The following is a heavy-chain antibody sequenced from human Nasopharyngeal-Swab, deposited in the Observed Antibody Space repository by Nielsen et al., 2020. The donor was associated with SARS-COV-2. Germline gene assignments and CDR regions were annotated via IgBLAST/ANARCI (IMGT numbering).Heavy chain of an antibody. J-gene: IGHJ6*02. Sequence: GGSLRLSCAASGFTFDDYAMHWVRQAPGKGLEGVSGISWNGGNIGYADSVKGRFTISRDNAKNSLYLQMNSLRAEDTALYYCASLPSHDYGDYYGMDVWGQGTTVTVSS. CDR3: ASLPSHDYGDYYGMDV. V-gene: IGHV3-9*01. CDR1: GFTFDDYA. D-gene: IGHD4-17*01. CDR2: ISWNGGNI.